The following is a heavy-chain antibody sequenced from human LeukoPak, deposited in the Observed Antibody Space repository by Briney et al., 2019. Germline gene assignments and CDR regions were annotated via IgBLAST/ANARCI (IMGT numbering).Heavy chain of an antibody. Sequence: SETLSLTCTVSSGSISSYYWSWIRQPAGKGLEWIGRIYTSGSTNYNPSLKSRVTMSVDTSKNQFSLKLSSVTAADTAVYYCARSRVTAPNLDYWGQGTLVTVSS. J-gene: IGHJ4*02. D-gene: IGHD2-21*02. CDR1: SGSISSYY. V-gene: IGHV4-4*07. CDR3: ARSRVTAPNLDY. CDR2: IYTSGST.